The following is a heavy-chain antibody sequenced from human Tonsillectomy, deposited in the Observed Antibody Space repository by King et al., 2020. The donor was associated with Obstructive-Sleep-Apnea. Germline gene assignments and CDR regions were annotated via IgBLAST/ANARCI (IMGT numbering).Heavy chain of an antibody. CDR1: GFAFSNYG. CDR3: ANAQYTTSWSPPFDY. D-gene: IGHD6-13*01. CDR2: ISYDGSNN. J-gene: IGHJ4*02. V-gene: IGHV3-30*18. Sequence: GQLVQSGGGVVQPGRSLRLSCAASGFAFSNYGMHWVRQAPGKGLEWVAVISYDGSNNYYADSVKGRFTISRDNSKNTLYLQMNSLRVEDTAVYYCANAQYTTSWSPPFDYWGQGTLLTVSS.